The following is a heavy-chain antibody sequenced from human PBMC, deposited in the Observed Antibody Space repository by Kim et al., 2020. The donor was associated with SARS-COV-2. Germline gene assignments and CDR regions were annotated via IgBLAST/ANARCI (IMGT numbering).Heavy chain of an antibody. D-gene: IGHD1-26*01. CDR2: FDPEDGGT. Sequence: ASVKVSCKVSGYTLTELSMHWVRQAPGKGLEWMGGFDPEDGGTIYAQKFQGRVTMTEDTSTDTAYMELSSLRSEDTAVYYCAIGPVGATSYYYYMDVWGKGTTVTVSS. CDR3: AIGPVGATSYYYYMDV. J-gene: IGHJ6*03. V-gene: IGHV1-24*01. CDR1: GYTLTELS.